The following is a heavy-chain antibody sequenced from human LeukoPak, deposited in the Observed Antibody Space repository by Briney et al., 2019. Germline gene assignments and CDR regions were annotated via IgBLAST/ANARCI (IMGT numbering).Heavy chain of an antibody. CDR1: GYTFTGYY. Sequence: ASVKVSCKASGYTFTGYYMHWVRQAPGQGLEWMGRINPNSGGTNYAQKFQGRVTITADESTSTAYMELSSLRSEDTAVYYCARDALAAAGSFDYWGQGTLVTVSS. V-gene: IGHV1-2*06. J-gene: IGHJ4*02. CDR3: ARDALAAAGSFDY. D-gene: IGHD6-13*01. CDR2: INPNSGGT.